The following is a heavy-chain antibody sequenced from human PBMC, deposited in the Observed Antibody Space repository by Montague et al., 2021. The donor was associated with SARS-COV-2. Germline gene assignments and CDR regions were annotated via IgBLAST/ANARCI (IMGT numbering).Heavy chain of an antibody. Sequence: SLRLSCAASGFTFSNYAVSWVRQAPGKGLEWVAVISYDGSNKYYAGSVKGRFTISRDNSKNTLYPQMNSLRAEDTAVYYCARDRDFWSGYLVFYYGMDVWGQGTTVTVSS. V-gene: IGHV3-30-3*01. J-gene: IGHJ6*02. CDR2: ISYDGSNK. CDR3: ARDRDFWSGYLVFYYGMDV. D-gene: IGHD3-3*01. CDR1: GFTFSNYA.